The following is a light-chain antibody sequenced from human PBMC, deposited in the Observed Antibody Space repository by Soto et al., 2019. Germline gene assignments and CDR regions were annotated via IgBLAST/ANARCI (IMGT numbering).Light chain of an antibody. Sequence: EIVMTQSPATLSVSPGERATLSCRASQSVSSNLAWYQQRPGQAPRLLIYGASIRATDIPGRFGGHGSGTDFILSINRLEPEDSAVYYCQQYGGSPWTFGQGTKVEI. V-gene: IGKV3-20*01. J-gene: IGKJ1*01. CDR3: QQYGGSPWT. CDR1: QSVSSN. CDR2: GAS.